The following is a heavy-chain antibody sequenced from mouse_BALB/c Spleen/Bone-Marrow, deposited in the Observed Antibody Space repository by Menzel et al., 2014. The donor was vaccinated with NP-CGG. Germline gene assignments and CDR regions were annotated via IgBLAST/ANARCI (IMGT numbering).Heavy chain of an antibody. CDR2: IWAGGST. Sequence: QVQPQQSGPGLVAPSQSLSISCTVSGFSLTSYGVHWVRQPPGQGLEWLGVIWAGGSTNYNSALMSRLSINKDNSKSQVFLKMNSLQTDDTAMYYCAREGRGYYGSSGAAMDYWGQGTTVTVSS. V-gene: IGHV2-9*02. CDR3: AREGRGYYGSSGAAMDY. CDR1: GFSLTSYG. J-gene: IGHJ4*01. D-gene: IGHD1-1*01.